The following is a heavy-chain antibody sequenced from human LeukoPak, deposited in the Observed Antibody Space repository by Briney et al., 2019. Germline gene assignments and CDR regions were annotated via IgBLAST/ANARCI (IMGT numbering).Heavy chain of an antibody. CDR2: ISYDGSNK. J-gene: IGHJ4*02. Sequence: GGSLRLSCAASGFTFSSYGMHWVRQAPGKGLEWVAVISYDGSNKYYADSVKGRFTISRDNSKNTLYLQMNSLRAEDTAVYYCAKDRGGSGGTLGPPYAELDYWGQGTLVTVSS. CDR1: GFTFSSYG. V-gene: IGHV3-30*18. CDR3: AKDRGGSGGTLGPPYAELDY. D-gene: IGHD2-15*01.